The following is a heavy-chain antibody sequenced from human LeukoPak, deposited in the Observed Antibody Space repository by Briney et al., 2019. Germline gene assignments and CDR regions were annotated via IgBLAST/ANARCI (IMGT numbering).Heavy chain of an antibody. CDR3: ARGRGVMGSFDY. CDR2: IWYDGSNK. D-gene: IGHD3-10*01. Sequence: GGSLRLSCAASGFTFSSYGMHWVRQAPGKGLEWVAVIWYDGSNKYYADSVKGRFTISRDNSKNTLYLQMNSLRAEDTAVYYCARGRGVMGSFDYWGREPWSPSPQ. V-gene: IGHV3-33*01. J-gene: IGHJ4*02. CDR1: GFTFSSYG.